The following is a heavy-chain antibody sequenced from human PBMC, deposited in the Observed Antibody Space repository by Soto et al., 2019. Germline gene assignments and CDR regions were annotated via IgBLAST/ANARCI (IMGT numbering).Heavy chain of an antibody. D-gene: IGHD3-22*01. CDR2: IFWDDDK. V-gene: IGHV2-5*05. CDR1: GFSLTTSGVG. J-gene: IGHJ4*02. CDR3: ASSSGYRIFDC. Sequence: QITLKESGPTLVKPTQTLTLTCTFSGFSLTTSGVGVGWIRQPPGKALEWLALIFWDDDKRYGPSLKSRLTITKDTSKNQVVLTMTNMDPVDTATYYCASSSGYRIFDCWGQGTLVTVSS.